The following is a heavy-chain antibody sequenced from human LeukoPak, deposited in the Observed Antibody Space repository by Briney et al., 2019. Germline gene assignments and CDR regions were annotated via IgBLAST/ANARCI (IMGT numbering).Heavy chain of an antibody. J-gene: IGHJ4*02. CDR2: IAVGSGNT. V-gene: IGHV1-58*02. D-gene: IGHD3-10*01. Sequence: SVKVSCKASGFTFTSSAMQWVRQARGQRLEWIGWIAVGSGNTNYAQKFKERVIISWDMSTSTAYMELSSLRSEDTAVYYCAAERFYYGSGSVYYFEYWGQGTLVTVSS. CDR3: AAERFYYGSGSVYYFEY. CDR1: GFTFTSSA.